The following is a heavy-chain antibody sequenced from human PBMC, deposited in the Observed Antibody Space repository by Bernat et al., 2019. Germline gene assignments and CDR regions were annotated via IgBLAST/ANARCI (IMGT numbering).Heavy chain of an antibody. Sequence: QVQLVQSGAEVKKPGSSVKVSCKASGGTFSSYAISWVRQAPGQGLEWMGGIIPIFGTANYAQKFQGRVTITADESTSTAYMELSSLRSEDTAVYYCARDPPVMAVAGIDWFDPWGQGTLVTVSS. J-gene: IGHJ5*02. V-gene: IGHV1-69*12. D-gene: IGHD6-19*01. CDR1: GGTFSSYA. CDR2: IIPIFGTA. CDR3: ARDPPVMAVAGIDWFDP.